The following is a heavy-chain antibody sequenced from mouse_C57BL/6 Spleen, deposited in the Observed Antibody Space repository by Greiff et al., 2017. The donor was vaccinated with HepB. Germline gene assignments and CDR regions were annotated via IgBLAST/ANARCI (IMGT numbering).Heavy chain of an antibody. V-gene: IGHV3-6*01. CDR3: ARDNYGGFAY. D-gene: IGHD1-1*01. CDR2: ISYDGSN. CDR1: GYSITSGYY. J-gene: IGHJ3*01. Sequence: VQLQQSGPGLVKPSQSLSLTCSVTGYSITSGYYWNWIRQFPGNKLEWMGYISYDGSNNYNPSLKNRISITRDTSKNQFFLKLNSVTTEDTATYYCARDNYGGFAYWGQGTLVTVSA.